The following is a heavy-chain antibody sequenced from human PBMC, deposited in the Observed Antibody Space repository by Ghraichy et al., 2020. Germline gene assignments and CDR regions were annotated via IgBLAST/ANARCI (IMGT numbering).Heavy chain of an antibody. CDR3: AREWEGAYYANSGYVRLEY. Sequence: SETLSLTCTVSGGSVSSNHWWTWGRQSPGKGLEWIGEINHGGNTYYNPSLKSRVTMSLDRSKNQFSLNLSSATAAATAVYYCAREWEGAYYANSGYVRLEYWGQGSLVSVSS. CDR2: INHGGNT. V-gene: IGHV4-4*02. D-gene: IGHD5-12*01. CDR1: GGSVSSNHW. J-gene: IGHJ4*02.